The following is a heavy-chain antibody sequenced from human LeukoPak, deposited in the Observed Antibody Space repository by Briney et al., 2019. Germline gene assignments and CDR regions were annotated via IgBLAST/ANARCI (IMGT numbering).Heavy chain of an antibody. CDR3: AKDTGSGSYSYNWFDP. V-gene: IGHV3-9*01. J-gene: IGHJ5*02. CDR1: GFTFDDYA. D-gene: IGHD3-10*01. CDR2: ISWDSGSI. Sequence: GGSLRLSCAASGFTFDDYAMHWVRQAPGKGLECVSGISWDSGSIGYADSVKGRFTISRDNAKNSLYLQMDSLSAEDTALYYCAKDTGSGSYSYNWFDPWGQGTLVTVSS.